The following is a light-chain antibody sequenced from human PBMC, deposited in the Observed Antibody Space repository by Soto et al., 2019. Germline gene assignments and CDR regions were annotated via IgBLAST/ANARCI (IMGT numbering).Light chain of an antibody. V-gene: IGLV2-14*03. CDR2: DVA. CDR3: VSFTSSTTYV. J-gene: IGLJ1*01. Sequence: QSALTQPASVSASPGQSITISCTGTSSVVGGSNFVSWYQQHPGKPPKLIIYDVATRPSGVSNRFSGSKSGSTASLIISRLQTEDEADYYCVSFTSSTTYVFGRGTKLTVL. CDR1: SSVVGGSNF.